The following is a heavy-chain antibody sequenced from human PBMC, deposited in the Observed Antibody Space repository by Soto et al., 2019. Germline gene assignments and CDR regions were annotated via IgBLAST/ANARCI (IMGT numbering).Heavy chain of an antibody. D-gene: IGHD2-15*01. CDR2: VVVGSGNT. V-gene: IGHV1-58*01. J-gene: IGHJ5*02. CDR3: AADLVTVGWFDP. CDR1: GFTFTSSA. Sequence: SVKVSCKASGFTFTSSAVQWVRQARGQRLEWIGWVVVGSGNTNYAQKFQERVTITRDMSTSTAYMELSSLRSEDTAVYYCAADLVTVGWFDPWGQGTLVTVSS.